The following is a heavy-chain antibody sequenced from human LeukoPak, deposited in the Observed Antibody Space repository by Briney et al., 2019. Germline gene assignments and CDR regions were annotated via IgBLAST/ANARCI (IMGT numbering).Heavy chain of an antibody. CDR2: IIPIFGTA. J-gene: IGHJ3*02. CDR3: ARDVGIGDSSGYCGAFDI. Sequence: SVKVSCKASGGTFSSYAISWVRQAPGQGLEWMGGIIPIFGTADYAQKFQGRVTITTDESTRTPYMELSRLRSDDTAVYYCARDVGIGDSSGYCGAFDIWGQGTMVTVSS. V-gene: IGHV1-69*05. D-gene: IGHD3-22*01. CDR1: GGTFSSYA.